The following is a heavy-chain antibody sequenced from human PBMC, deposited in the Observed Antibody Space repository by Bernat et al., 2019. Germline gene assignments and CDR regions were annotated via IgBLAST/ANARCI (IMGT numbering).Heavy chain of an antibody. V-gene: IGHV4-34*01. CDR1: GGSFSGYY. D-gene: IGHD2-15*01. CDR2: INHSGST. Sequence: QVQLQQWGAGLLKPSETLSLTCAVYGGSFSGYYWSWIRQPPGKGLEWIGEINHSGSTNYNPSLKSRVTISVDTSKNQFSLKLSSVTAADTAVYYCALEWGYCSGGSCPYYFDYWGQGTLVPVSS. CDR3: ALEWGYCSGGSCPYYFDY. J-gene: IGHJ4*02.